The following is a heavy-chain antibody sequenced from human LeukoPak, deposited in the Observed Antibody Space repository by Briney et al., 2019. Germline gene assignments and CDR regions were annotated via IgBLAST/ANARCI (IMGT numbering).Heavy chain of an antibody. Sequence: GGSLRLSCAASGFTFSSYWLSWVRQAPGKGLEGLANLKQDGSEKYYVDSVKGRFTISRDNAKNSLYLQMNSLRAEDTAVYYCARRGDFWSQFDPWGQGTLVTVSS. J-gene: IGHJ5*02. CDR3: ARRGDFWSQFDP. CDR2: LKQDGSEK. CDR1: GFTFSSYW. V-gene: IGHV3-7*01. D-gene: IGHD3-3*01.